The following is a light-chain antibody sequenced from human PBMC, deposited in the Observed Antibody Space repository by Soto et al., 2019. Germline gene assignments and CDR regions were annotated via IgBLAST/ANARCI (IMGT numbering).Light chain of an antibody. CDR1: QTISSW. CDR3: LQYYDYPWT. CDR2: KAS. Sequence: DIQMTQSPSTLSGSVGDRVTITCRASQTISSWLAWYQQKPGKAPKLLIYKASTLKSGVPSRFSGSGSGTEFTLTISSLQPDDFATYYCLQYYDYPWTLGQGTKVDIK. V-gene: IGKV1-5*03. J-gene: IGKJ1*01.